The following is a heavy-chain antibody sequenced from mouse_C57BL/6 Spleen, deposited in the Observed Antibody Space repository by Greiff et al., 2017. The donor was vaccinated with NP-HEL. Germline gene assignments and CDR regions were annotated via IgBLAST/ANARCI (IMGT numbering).Heavy chain of an antibody. Sequence: QVQLQQSGPELVKPGASVKISCKASGYAFSSSWMNWVKQRPGTGLEWIGRIYPGDGDTNYNGKFKGKATLTADKSSSTAYLQLSSLASEDSAVYFCARRIYYYGSSPYYAMDYWGQGTSVTVSS. J-gene: IGHJ4*01. CDR1: GYAFSSSW. CDR3: ARRIYYYGSSPYYAMDY. CDR2: IYPGDGDT. D-gene: IGHD1-1*01. V-gene: IGHV1-82*01.